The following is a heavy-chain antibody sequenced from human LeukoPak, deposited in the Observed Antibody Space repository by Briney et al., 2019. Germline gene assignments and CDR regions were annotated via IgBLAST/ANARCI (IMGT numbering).Heavy chain of an antibody. CDR2: IGGSGATT. D-gene: IGHD2-15*01. CDR3: AKIRLEESATGY. Sequence: GGSLRLSCAASGFSFSAYGMNWVRQAPGKGLEWVSAIGGSGATTYYADSVRGRFTISRDNSKNTMYLQMSSLRAEDTAVYYCAKIRLEESATGYWGQGTLVTVSS. V-gene: IGHV3-23*01. CDR1: GFSFSAYG. J-gene: IGHJ4*02.